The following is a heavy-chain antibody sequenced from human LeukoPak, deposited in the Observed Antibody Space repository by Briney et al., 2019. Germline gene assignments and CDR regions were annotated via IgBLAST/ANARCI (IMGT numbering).Heavy chain of an antibody. D-gene: IGHD1-7*01. Sequence: GGSLRLSCVASGFTFSSYAMSWVRQAPGKGLEWVSAISGSGGSTYYADSVKGRFTISRDNAKNSLHLQMNSLRAEDTAVYYCAKRGNYVAWGGQGTLVTVSS. CDR3: AKRGNYVAW. CDR2: ISGSGGST. J-gene: IGHJ4*02. V-gene: IGHV3-23*01. CDR1: GFTFSSYA.